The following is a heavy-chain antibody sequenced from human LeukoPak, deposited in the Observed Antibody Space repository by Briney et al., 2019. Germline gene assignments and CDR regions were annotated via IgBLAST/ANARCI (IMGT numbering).Heavy chain of an antibody. CDR3: ERGGGGDGYNTFLDY. CDR1: GFTFSRYW. D-gene: IGHD5-24*01. J-gene: IGHJ4*02. V-gene: IGHV3-74*01. Sequence: PGGSLRLSCAASGFTFSRYWMHWVRQAPGKGLVWVSRINSDGSDISYADSVKGRFTISRDNAKNTVYLQMNSLRAEDTAVYFCERGGGGDGYNTFLDYWGQGTLVTVSS. CDR2: INSDGSDI.